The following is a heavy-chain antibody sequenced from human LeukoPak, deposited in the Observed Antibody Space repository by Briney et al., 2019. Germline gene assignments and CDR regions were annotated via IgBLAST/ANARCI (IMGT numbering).Heavy chain of an antibody. CDR1: GFTFSSYE. D-gene: IGHD5-12*01. V-gene: IGHV3-48*03. J-gene: IGHJ4*02. CDR3: ASPTITFHSFDY. Sequence: PGGSLRLSCAASGFTFSSYEMNWVRQAPGKGLEWVSYISSSGSTVYYADSLKGRFTISRDNAKNSLYLQMNSLRAEDTAVYYCASPTITFHSFDYWGQGTLVTVSS. CDR2: ISSSGSTV.